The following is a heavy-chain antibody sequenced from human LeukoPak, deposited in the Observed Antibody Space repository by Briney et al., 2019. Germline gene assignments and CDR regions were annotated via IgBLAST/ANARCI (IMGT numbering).Heavy chain of an antibody. J-gene: IGHJ4*02. Sequence: GGSLRLSCAGSGFTFSNYAMTWVRQAPGKGLEWVAKVNPDGNEKYYVDSVRGRFTISKDNPKNSVYLQMDSLKAEDTAVYYCARGQYQLLWGKGALIIVSS. CDR3: ARGQYQLL. D-gene: IGHD2-2*01. V-gene: IGHV3-7*04. CDR2: VNPDGNEK. CDR1: GFTFSNYA.